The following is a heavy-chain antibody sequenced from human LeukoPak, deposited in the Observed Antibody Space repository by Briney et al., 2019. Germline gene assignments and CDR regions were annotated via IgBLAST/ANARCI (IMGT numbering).Heavy chain of an antibody. J-gene: IGHJ3*02. CDR1: GYTFTSYG. CDR3: ATAASYYGSGSYYHDAFDI. V-gene: IGHV1-18*01. Sequence: ASVKVSCKASGYTFTSYGISWVRQAPGQGPEWMGWISAYNGNTNYAQKLQGRVTMTTDTSTSTAYMELRSLRSDDTAVYYCATAASYYGSGSYYHDAFDIWGQGTMVTVSS. CDR2: ISAYNGNT. D-gene: IGHD3-10*01.